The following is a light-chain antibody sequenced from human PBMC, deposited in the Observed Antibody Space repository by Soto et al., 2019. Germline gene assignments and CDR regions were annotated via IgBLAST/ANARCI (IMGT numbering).Light chain of an antibody. V-gene: IGKV1-5*03. CDR3: QQYNSYSRT. CDR1: QSIGDL. J-gene: IGKJ4*01. Sequence: DIQMTQSPSTLSASVEDRVTITCRASQSIGDLLAWYQQKPGEAPKLLIYKASYLESGVPSRFSGSGSGTEFTLTISSLQPDDFTTYYCQQYNSYSRTFGGGTKVDI. CDR2: KAS.